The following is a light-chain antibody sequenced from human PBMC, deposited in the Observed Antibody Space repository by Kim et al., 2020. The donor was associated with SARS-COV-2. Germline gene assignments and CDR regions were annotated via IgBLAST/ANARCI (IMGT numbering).Light chain of an antibody. Sequence: AYVGDRVTIPCRASQGISSALAWYQQKPGKAPKLLIYDASSLESVVPSRFSGSGSGTDFSLSISSLQPEDFATYYCQQFNSYPRTFGGGTKVDIK. V-gene: IGKV1-13*02. CDR3: QQFNSYPRT. J-gene: IGKJ4*01. CDR2: DAS. CDR1: QGISSA.